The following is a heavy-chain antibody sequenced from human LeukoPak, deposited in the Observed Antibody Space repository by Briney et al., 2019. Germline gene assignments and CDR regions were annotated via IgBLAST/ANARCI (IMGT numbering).Heavy chain of an antibody. V-gene: IGHV1-2*02. CDR2: IIPNSGGT. CDR3: ERDPTSSWETAFDI. J-gene: IGHJ3*02. D-gene: IGHD1-26*01. CDR1: GYTFTGYY. Sequence: ASVKVSCKASGYTFTGYYMHWVRQAPGQGLEWRGWIIPNSGGTNYEQKFQGRGTMTRDTAINTAYMDLSRLRSDDTAVYYCERDPTSSWETAFDIWGQGTMVTVFS.